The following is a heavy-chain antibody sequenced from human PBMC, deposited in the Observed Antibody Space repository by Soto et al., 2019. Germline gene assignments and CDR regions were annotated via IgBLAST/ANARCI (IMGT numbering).Heavy chain of an antibody. CDR2: IYYSGST. Sequence: SETLSLTCTVSGGSISSSSYYWGWIRQPPGKGLEWIGSIYYSGSTYYNPSLKSRVTISVDTSKNQFSLKLSSVTAADTAVYYCASLSSCSGGSCYLFDYWGQGTLVTVSS. V-gene: IGHV4-39*01. CDR1: GGSISSSSYY. CDR3: ASLSSCSGGSCYLFDY. D-gene: IGHD2-15*01. J-gene: IGHJ4*02.